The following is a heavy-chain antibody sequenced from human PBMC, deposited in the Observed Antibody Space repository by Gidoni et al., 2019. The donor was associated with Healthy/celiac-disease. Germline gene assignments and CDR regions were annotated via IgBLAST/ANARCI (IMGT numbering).Heavy chain of an antibody. CDR2: TRNKANSYTT. D-gene: IGHD6-19*01. CDR1: GFTFSDHY. J-gene: IGHJ4*02. Sequence: EVQLVESGGGLVQPGGSLRLSCAASGFTFSDHYMDWVRQAPGKGLEWVGRTRNKANSYTTEYAASVKGRFTISRDDSKNSLYLQMNSLKTEDTAVYYCARGASGWGYDYWGQGTLVTVSS. V-gene: IGHV3-72*01. CDR3: ARGASGWGYDY.